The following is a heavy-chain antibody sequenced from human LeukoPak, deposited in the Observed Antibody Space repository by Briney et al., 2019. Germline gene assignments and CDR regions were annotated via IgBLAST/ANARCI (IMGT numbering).Heavy chain of an antibody. CDR3: AKDRSTSPNYYDSSGTFDY. J-gene: IGHJ4*02. D-gene: IGHD3-22*01. V-gene: IGHV3-23*01. CDR1: GFTLSSYA. CDR2: ISGSGGST. Sequence: GGSLRLSCAASGFTLSSYAMSWVRQAPGKGLEWVSAISGSGGSTYYADSVKGRFTISRDNSKNTLYLQMNSLRAEDTAVYYCAKDRSTSPNYYDSSGTFDYWGQGTLVTVSS.